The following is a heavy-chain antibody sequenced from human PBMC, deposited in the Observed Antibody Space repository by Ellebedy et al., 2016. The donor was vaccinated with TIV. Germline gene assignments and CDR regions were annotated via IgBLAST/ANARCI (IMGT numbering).Heavy chain of an antibody. D-gene: IGHD3-22*01. CDR1: GFTFSSYD. Sequence: PGGSLRLSCAACGFTFSSYDIHWARQPTGKGLEWVSAIGTAGDTYYPGSVKGQFTISRDNAKNSLYLQMNSLRAEDTAVYYCARESYYDSSAVNWFDPWGQGTLVTVSS. V-gene: IGHV3-13*03. CDR2: IGTAGDT. J-gene: IGHJ5*02. CDR3: ARESYYDSSAVNWFDP.